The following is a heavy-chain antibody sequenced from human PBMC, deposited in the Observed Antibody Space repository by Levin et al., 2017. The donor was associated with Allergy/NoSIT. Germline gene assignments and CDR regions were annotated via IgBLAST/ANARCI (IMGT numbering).Heavy chain of an antibody. J-gene: IGHJ4*02. D-gene: IGHD1-1*01. CDR2: IRDKAQGYTT. Sequence: LSLTCAASAFPFSAPYMDWVRQAPGKGLEWVGRIRDKAQGYTTEYAASVRGRFTVSRDDSKNSVYLQMDNLRAEDTAVYYCAKGFGRDDGSLENWGQGTLVTVSS. V-gene: IGHV3-72*01. CDR3: AKGFGRDDGSLEN. CDR1: AFPFSAPY.